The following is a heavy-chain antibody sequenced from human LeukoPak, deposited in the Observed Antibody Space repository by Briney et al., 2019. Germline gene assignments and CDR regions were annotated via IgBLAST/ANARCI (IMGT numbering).Heavy chain of an antibody. CDR3: ARLGYCSSTSCKGGGLDY. J-gene: IGHJ4*02. D-gene: IGHD2-2*03. Sequence: GESLKISCKGSRYSFTTYWIGWVRQMPGKGLEWMGIIFPDDADTRYSPSFQGHVTISADKSTNTAYLQWSSLQASDTAVYYCARLGYCSSTSCKGGGLDYWGQGTLVTVSS. CDR2: IFPDDADT. CDR1: RYSFTTYW. V-gene: IGHV5-51*01.